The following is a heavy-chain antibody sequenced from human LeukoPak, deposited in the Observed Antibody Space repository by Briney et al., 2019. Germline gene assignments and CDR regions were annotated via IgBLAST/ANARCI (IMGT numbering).Heavy chain of an antibody. CDR2: IYPGDSET. CDR1: GYRFTSFW. J-gene: IGHJ6*03. D-gene: IGHD2-21*02. CDR3: ARQSGDYSYYYYMDV. Sequence: GESLKISCKGSGYRFTSFWIGWVRQIPGKGLGWMEIIYPGDSETRCSPSLRGQVTISADKAISTAYLQWSSLKGSDTAMYYCARQSGDYSYYYYMDVWGKGTTVTISS. V-gene: IGHV5-51*01.